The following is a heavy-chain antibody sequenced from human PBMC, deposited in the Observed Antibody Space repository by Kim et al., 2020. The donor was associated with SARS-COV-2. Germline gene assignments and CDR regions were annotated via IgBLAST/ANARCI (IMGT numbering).Heavy chain of an antibody. V-gene: IGHV3-30*01. Sequence: YYADSVKGRFTISRDNSKNNLYLQMNNMRAEDTALYYCARSEGATTQPAYWGQGTLVTVSS. J-gene: IGHJ4*02. D-gene: IGHD1-26*01. CDR3: ARSEGATTQPAY.